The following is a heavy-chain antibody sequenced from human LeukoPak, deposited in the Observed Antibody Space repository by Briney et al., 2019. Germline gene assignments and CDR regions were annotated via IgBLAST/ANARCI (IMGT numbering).Heavy chain of an antibody. CDR3: ARRGGYCSSTSCYALGFGELAFYYYYMDV. V-gene: IGHV4-39*07. CDR1: GGSISSSSYY. J-gene: IGHJ6*03. D-gene: IGHD2-2*01. Sequence: PSETLSLTCTVSGGSISSSSYYWGWIRQPPGKGLEWIGSIYYSGSTYYNPSLKSRVTISVDTSKNQFSLKLSSVTAADTAVYYCARRGGYCSSTSCYALGFGELAFYYYYMDVWGKGTTVTISS. CDR2: IYYSGST.